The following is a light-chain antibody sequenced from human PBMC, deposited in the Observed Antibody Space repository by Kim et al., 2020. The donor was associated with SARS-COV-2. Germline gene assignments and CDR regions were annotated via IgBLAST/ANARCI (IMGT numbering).Light chain of an antibody. J-gene: IGLJ3*02. V-gene: IGLV4-69*01. CDR1: SGHSSYA. Sequence: QLVLTQSPSASASLGASVKLTCTLSSGHSSYAIAWHQQQPEKGPRYLMKVNSDGSHNKGDGIPDRFSGSSSGAERYLTISSLQYDDEADYYCQTWGTGWVFGGGTKLTVL. CDR3: QTWGTGWV. CDR2: VNSDGSH.